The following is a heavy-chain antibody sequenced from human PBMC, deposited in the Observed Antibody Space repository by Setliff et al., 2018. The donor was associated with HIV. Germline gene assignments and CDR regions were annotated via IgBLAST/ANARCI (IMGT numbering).Heavy chain of an antibody. CDR2: IDPSAGAT. CDR3: ARNPEMAALNYFYYYMDV. J-gene: IGHJ6*03. D-gene: IGHD6-19*01. V-gene: IGHV1-46*01. CDR1: GYTFTSYS. Sequence: ASVKVSCKASGYTFTSYSMHWVRQAPGQGLEWMGIIDPSAGATSYAQKFQGRVTLTRDTSTSTVYMELSSLRSEDTAVYYCARNPEMAALNYFYYYMDVWGKGTTVTVSS.